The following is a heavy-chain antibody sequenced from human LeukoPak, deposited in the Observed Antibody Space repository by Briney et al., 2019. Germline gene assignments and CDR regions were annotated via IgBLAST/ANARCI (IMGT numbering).Heavy chain of an antibody. CDR1: GFSLSTSGMR. V-gene: IGHV2-70*04. CDR3: ASYRNDAFDI. J-gene: IGHJ3*02. Sequence: KESGPALVXPTQTLTLTCTSSGFSLSTSGMRVSWIRQPPGKALEWLARIDWDDDKFYSTSLKTRLTISKDTSKNQVVLTMTNMDPVDTATYYCASYRNDAFDIWGQGTMVTVSS. D-gene: IGHD5-18*01. CDR2: IDWDDDK.